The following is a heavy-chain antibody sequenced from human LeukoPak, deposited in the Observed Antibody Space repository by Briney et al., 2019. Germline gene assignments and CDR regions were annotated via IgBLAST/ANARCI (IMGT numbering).Heavy chain of an antibody. Sequence: ASVKVSCKASGYTYTSYYMHWVRQAPGQGLEWMGIINPSGGRTSYAQKFQGRVTMTRDTSTSTVYMELSSLRSDDTAVYYCARGGTVLRPNSPYDYWGQGTLVTVSS. CDR3: ARGGTVLRPNSPYDY. CDR1: GYTYTSYY. D-gene: IGHD4-17*01. CDR2: INPSGGRT. V-gene: IGHV1-46*01. J-gene: IGHJ4*02.